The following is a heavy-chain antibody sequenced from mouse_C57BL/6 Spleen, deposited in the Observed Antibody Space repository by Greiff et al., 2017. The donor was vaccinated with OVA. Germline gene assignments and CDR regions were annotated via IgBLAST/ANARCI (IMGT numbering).Heavy chain of an antibody. CDR3: ARSDITTVVANDY. V-gene: IGHV1-80*01. J-gene: IGHJ2*01. D-gene: IGHD1-1*01. CDR1: GYAFSSYW. Sequence: VKVVESGAELVKPGASVKISCKASGYAFSSYWMNWVKQRPGKGLEWIGQIYPGDGDTNYNGKFKGKATLTADKSSSTAYIQLSSLTSEDSAVYFGARSDITTVVANDYWGQGTTLTVSS. CDR2: IYPGDGDT.